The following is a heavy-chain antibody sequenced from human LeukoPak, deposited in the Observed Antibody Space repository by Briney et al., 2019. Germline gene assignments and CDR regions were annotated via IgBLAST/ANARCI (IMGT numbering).Heavy chain of an antibody. Sequence: PGGSLRLSCAASGFTFSSYAMSWVRQAPGKGLEWVSAISGSGGSTYYADSVKGRFTISRDNSKNTLYLQMNSLRAEDTAVYYCARSRPVTRGSPRQFDPWGQGTLVTVSS. CDR1: GFTFSSYA. D-gene: IGHD4-11*01. J-gene: IGHJ5*02. CDR3: ARSRPVTRGSPRQFDP. V-gene: IGHV3-23*01. CDR2: ISGSGGST.